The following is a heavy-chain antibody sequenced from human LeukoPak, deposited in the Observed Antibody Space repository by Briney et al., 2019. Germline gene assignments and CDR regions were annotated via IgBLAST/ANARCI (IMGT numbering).Heavy chain of an antibody. CDR1: GFSFSSYV. Sequence: GGSLRLSCAASGFSFSSYVMHWVRQAPGKGLEYVSAISSNGGETYYADSVKGRFTISRDNSKNALYLQMGSLRVEDMAVYYCARGRSPRGYYYGMDVWGQGTTGTVS. D-gene: IGHD1-26*01. J-gene: IGHJ6*02. V-gene: IGHV3-64*02. CDR2: ISSNGGET. CDR3: ARGRSPRGYYYGMDV.